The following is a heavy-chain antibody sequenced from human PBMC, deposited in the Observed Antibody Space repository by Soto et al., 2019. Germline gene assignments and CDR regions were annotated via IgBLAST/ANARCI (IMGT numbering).Heavy chain of an antibody. CDR3: AREVVIAANKELHADY. Sequence: HVRLVQSGAEVKKPGASVKVSCKASGYTFTKSAIHWVRQAPGQTLEWMGWINVGNGNTKYSQKFQGRVTITRDTSASTAYLELSSLISEDTAVYYCAREVVIAANKELHADYWGRRTLVTVSS. V-gene: IGHV1-3*01. CDR2: INVGNGNT. CDR1: GYTFTKSA. J-gene: IGHJ4*02. D-gene: IGHD2-15*01.